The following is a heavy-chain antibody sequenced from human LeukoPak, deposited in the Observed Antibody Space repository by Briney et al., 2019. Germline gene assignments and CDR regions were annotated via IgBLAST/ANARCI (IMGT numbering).Heavy chain of an antibody. V-gene: IGHV5-51*01. CDR3: ARHLMTTVTSGWFDP. J-gene: IGHJ5*02. D-gene: IGHD4-17*01. CDR2: IYPGDSDT. CDR1: GYSFTSYW. Sequence: GESLKISCKGPGYSFTSYWIGWVRQMPGKGLEWMGIIYPGDSDTRYSPSFQGQVTISADKSISTAYLQWSSLKASDTAMYYCARHLMTTVTSGWFDPWGQGTLVTVSS.